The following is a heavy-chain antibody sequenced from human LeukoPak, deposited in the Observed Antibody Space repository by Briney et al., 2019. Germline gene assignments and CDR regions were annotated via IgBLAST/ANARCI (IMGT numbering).Heavy chain of an antibody. D-gene: IGHD3-10*01. J-gene: IGHJ4*02. CDR3: ARTTYGSGSYYPNIDY. CDR2: IYYSGST. CDR1: GGSISSYY. Sequence: SETLSLTCTVSGGSISSYYWSWIRQPPGKGLEWIGYIYYSGSTNYNPSLKSRVTISADTSKKQFSLKLSSVTAADTAVYYCARTTYGSGSYYPNIDYWGQGTLVTVSS. V-gene: IGHV4-59*08.